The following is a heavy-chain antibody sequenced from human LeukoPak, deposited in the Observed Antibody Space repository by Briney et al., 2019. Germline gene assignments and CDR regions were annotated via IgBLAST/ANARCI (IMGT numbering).Heavy chain of an antibody. V-gene: IGHV1-69*04. CDR3: ARGGLGHTAAGHY. Sequence: SVKVSCKASGGTFSSFAISWVRQAPGQGLEWMGRIIPILGLANYAQRFQGRVTISADKSTGTAYMELSSLTSEDTAVYYCARGGLGHTAAGHYWGQGTLVTVSS. CDR2: IIPILGLA. J-gene: IGHJ4*02. D-gene: IGHD6-13*01. CDR1: GGTFSSFA.